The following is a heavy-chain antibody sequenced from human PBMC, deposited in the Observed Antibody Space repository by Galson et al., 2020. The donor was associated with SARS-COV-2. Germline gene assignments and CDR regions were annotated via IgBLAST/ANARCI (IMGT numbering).Heavy chain of an antibody. D-gene: IGHD3-3*01. CDR2: IYTSGNT. CDR1: GASIRSGRYH. Sequence: SQTLSLTCTVSGASIRSGRYHWSWIRQPAGKGLESIGRIYTSGNTNYNPSLKSRVTISLDTSKNQFSLRLRSVTAADTAVYYCARGEFFEFHYYGMDVWGQGTTVTVSS. CDR3: ARGEFFEFHYYGMDV. V-gene: IGHV4-61*02. J-gene: IGHJ6*02.